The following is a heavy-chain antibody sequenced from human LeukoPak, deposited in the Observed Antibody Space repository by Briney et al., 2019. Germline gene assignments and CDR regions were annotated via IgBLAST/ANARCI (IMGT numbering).Heavy chain of an antibody. D-gene: IGHD3-10*01. CDR1: GFTFSSYA. Sequence: GGSLRLSCAASGFTFSSYAMSWVRQAPGKGLEWVSAISGSGGSTYYADSVKGRFTISRDNSKNTLYLQMDSLRVEDTAVYYCATPPGGGFDPWGQGTLVTVSS. CDR3: ATPPGGGFDP. CDR2: ISGSGGST. V-gene: IGHV3-23*01. J-gene: IGHJ5*02.